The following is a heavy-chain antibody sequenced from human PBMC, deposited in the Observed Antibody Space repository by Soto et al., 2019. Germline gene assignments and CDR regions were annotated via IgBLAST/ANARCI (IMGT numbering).Heavy chain of an antibody. D-gene: IGHD3-10*01. V-gene: IGHV3-30-3*01. CDR3: ARGMGSGSFLIGY. CDR2: ISSDGSTI. CDR1: GFPFNTCA. J-gene: IGHJ4*02. Sequence: PGGSLRLSCAASGFPFNTCAIHWLRQAPDKGLEWVTIISSDGSTIHYVDSVKGRFTVSRDNSKNTVHLQMNSLRAEDTAVYYCARGMGSGSFLIGYWGQGTLVTVSS.